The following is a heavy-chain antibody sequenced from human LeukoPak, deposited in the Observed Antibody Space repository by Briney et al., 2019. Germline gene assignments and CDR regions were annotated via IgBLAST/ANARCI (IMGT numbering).Heavy chain of an antibody. CDR3: ARMYGDYWTHFDY. J-gene: IGHJ4*02. Sequence: GGSLRLSCAASGFTFSSYGMHWVRQAPGKGLEWVAFIRYDGSNKYYADSVKGRFTISRDNSKNSLYLQMNSLRAEDTAVYYCARMYGDYWTHFDYWGQGTLVTVSS. V-gene: IGHV3-30*02. CDR1: GFTFSSYG. CDR2: IRYDGSNK. D-gene: IGHD4-17*01.